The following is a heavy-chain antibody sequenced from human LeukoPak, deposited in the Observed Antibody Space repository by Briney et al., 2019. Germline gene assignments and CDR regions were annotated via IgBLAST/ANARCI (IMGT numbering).Heavy chain of an antibody. Sequence: PGGSLRLSCAASGFTFSSCEMNWVRQAPGKGLEWVSYISGSGSTIYYANSVKGRFTISRDNTKNSLYLQMNSLRTEDTAVYYCASVEYSGSPHWYYYFMDVWGKGTTVTISS. CDR3: ASVEYSGSPHWYYYFMDV. J-gene: IGHJ6*03. D-gene: IGHD1-26*01. CDR1: GFTFSSCE. CDR2: ISGSGSTI. V-gene: IGHV3-48*03.